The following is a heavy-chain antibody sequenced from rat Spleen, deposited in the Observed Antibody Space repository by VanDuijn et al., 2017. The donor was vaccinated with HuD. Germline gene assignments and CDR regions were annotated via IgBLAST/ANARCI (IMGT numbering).Heavy chain of an antibody. CDR2: IWGNGNT. D-gene: IGHD1-4*01. V-gene: IGHV2-13*01. CDR3: TRPYLDYPGPHYFDY. CDR1: GFSLNNYG. J-gene: IGHJ2*01. Sequence: VQLKESGPGLVQPSQTLSLTCTVSGFSLNNYGVIWVRQPPGKGLEWMGVIWGNGNTNYNSALKSRLSISRDTSKSQVYLKMNSLRSEDTATYYCTRPYLDYPGPHYFDYWGQGVMVTVSS.